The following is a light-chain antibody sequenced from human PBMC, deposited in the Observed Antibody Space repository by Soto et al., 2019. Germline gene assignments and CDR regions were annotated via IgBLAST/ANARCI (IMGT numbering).Light chain of an antibody. Sequence: QSVLTQPPSASGTPGQRVTISCSGSSSNVRGNSVNWYNQVPGTAPKLLIYSNDRRPSRVPDRFSGSKSGTSASLAISGLQSEDEADYYCAAWDDSLNAYVFGTGTKPPS. CDR3: AAWDDSLNAYV. CDR1: SSNVRGNS. J-gene: IGLJ1*01. V-gene: IGLV1-44*01. CDR2: SND.